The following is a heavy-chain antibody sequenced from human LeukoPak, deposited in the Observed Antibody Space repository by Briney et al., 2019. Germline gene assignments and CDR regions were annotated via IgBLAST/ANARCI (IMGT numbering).Heavy chain of an antibody. Sequence: GGSLRLSCAASGFSFSSYSMNWVRQAPGKGLEWVSYISSSSSTIYYADSVKGRFTISRDNAKNSLYMQMNSLRAEDTAVYYCARDPGGIWGVWGKGTTVTVSS. CDR1: GFSFSSYS. D-gene: IGHD3-16*01. CDR2: ISSSSSTI. V-gene: IGHV3-48*04. J-gene: IGHJ6*04. CDR3: ARDPGGIWGV.